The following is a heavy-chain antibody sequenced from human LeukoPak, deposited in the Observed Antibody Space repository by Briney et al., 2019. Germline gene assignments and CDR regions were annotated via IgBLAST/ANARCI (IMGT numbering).Heavy chain of an antibody. J-gene: IGHJ1*01. CDR3: ATDGRGYSFAEYFQY. CDR1: AGTLDNFA. V-gene: IGHV1-69*05. D-gene: IGHD5-18*01. Sequence: SVTVSCXAAAGTLDNFAIIWVRQAPGQGLVWMGGINPIFDTPNYAQKFQDRVKITMDESTTTVYMELSSLRFEDTAVYYCATDGRGYSFAEYFQYWGLGTLVTVSS. CDR2: INPIFDTP.